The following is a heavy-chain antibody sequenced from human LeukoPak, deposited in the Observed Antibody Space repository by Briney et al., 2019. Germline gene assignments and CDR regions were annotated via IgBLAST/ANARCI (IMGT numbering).Heavy chain of an antibody. D-gene: IGHD3-3*01. V-gene: IGHV4-34*01. CDR1: GGSLSGSY. CDR2: INHSGSA. J-gene: IGHJ4*02. Sequence: SETLSLTCAVYGGSLSGSYWSWIRQPPGKGLEWIGEINHSGSANYNPSLKSRATLSIDKSKNQFSLNLNSVTAADTAVYYCARARRDSGYYKVDYWGQGTLVTASS. CDR3: ARARRDSGYYKVDY.